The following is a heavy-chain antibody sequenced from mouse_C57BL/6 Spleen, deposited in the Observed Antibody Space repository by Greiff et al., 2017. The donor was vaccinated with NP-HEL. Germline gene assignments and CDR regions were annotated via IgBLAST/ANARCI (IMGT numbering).Heavy chain of an antibody. V-gene: IGHV1-80*01. CDR3: ARTEYYGGYFDV. J-gene: IGHJ1*03. D-gene: IGHD1-1*01. CDR2: IYPGDGDT. Sequence: QVQLQQSGAELVKPGASVKISCKASGYAFSSYWMNWVKQRPGKGLEWIGQIYPGDGDTNYNGKFKGKATLTADKTSSTAYMQLSSLTSEDSAVYFCARTEYYGGYFDVWGTGTTVTVSS. CDR1: GYAFSSYW.